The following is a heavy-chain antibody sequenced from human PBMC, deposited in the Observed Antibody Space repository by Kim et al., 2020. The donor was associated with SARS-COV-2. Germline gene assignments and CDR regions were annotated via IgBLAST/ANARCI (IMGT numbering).Heavy chain of an antibody. V-gene: IGHV3-53*01. Sequence: STYYADSVKGRFTISRDNSKNTLYLQMNSLRAEDTAVYYCARDRQNMDVWGKGTTVTVSS. CDR2: ST. CDR3: ARDRQNMDV. J-gene: IGHJ6*03. D-gene: IGHD6-6*01.